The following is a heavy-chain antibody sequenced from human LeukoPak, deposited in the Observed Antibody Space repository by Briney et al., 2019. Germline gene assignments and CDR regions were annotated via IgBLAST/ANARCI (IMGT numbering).Heavy chain of an antibody. Sequence: GGSLRLSCEASGFIFSRYGMHWVRQAPGKGLERVAVIWDDGSNKFYGGSVKGRFTVSRDNSKNMLYLQLNSLSAEDTAVYYCARRADYGDYFDSWGQGTLVSVSS. J-gene: IGHJ4*02. CDR1: GFIFSRYG. CDR2: IWDDGSNK. V-gene: IGHV3-33*01. D-gene: IGHD4-17*01. CDR3: ARRADYGDYFDS.